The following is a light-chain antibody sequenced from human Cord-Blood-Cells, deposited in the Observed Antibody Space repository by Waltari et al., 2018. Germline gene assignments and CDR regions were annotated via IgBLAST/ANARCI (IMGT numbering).Light chain of an antibody. CDR3: QQYGSSPPRIT. CDR2: GAS. J-gene: IGKJ5*01. Sequence: EIVLTQSPGILSLSPGERATLSCRASQSVSSSYLAWYQQKPGQAPRLLIYGASSRATGIPDRFSGSGSGTDFTLTISRLEPEDFAVYYCQQYGSSPPRITFGQGTRLEIK. CDR1: QSVSSSY. V-gene: IGKV3-20*01.